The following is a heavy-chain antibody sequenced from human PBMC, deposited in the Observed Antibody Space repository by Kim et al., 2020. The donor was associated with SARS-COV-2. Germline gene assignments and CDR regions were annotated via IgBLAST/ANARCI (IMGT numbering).Heavy chain of an antibody. Sequence: GGSLRLSCAASGFTFSSYSMNWVRQAPGKGLEWVSSISSSSSYIYYADSVKGRFTISRDNAKNSLYLQMNSLRAEDTAVYYCARDMLATHDYNDEVMGYFQHWGQGTLVTVSS. CDR3: ARDMLATHDYNDEVMGYFQH. J-gene: IGHJ1*01. D-gene: IGHD2-8*01. CDR2: ISSSSSYI. V-gene: IGHV3-21*01. CDR1: GFTFSSYS.